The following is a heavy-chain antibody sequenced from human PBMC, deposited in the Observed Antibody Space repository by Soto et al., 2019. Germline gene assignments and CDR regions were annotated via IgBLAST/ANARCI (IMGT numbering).Heavy chain of an antibody. V-gene: IGHV3-23*01. J-gene: IGHJ6*03. CDR2: ISGSGGST. D-gene: IGHD2-2*01. CDR1: GFTSSSYA. CDR3: ATDIVPAAMRGYYYYYMDV. Sequence: GGSLRLSCAASGFTSSSYAMSWVRQAPGKGLEWVSAISGSGGSTYYADSVKGRFTISRDNSKNTLYLQMNSLRAEDTAVYYCATDIVPAAMRGYYYYYMDVGGKGTTVTVSS.